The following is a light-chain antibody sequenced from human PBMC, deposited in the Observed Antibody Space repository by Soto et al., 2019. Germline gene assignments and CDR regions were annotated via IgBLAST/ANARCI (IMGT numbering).Light chain of an antibody. CDR1: SSDVGGYNY. CDR3: SSYTSSSTWV. CDR2: EVS. J-gene: IGLJ3*02. Sequence: QSVLTQPASVSGSPGQSITISCTGTSSDVGGYNYVSWYQQHPGKAPKFMIYEVSNRPSGVPNRFSGSKSGNTASLTISGLQAEDEADYYCSSYTSSSTWVFGGGTKLTVL. V-gene: IGLV2-14*01.